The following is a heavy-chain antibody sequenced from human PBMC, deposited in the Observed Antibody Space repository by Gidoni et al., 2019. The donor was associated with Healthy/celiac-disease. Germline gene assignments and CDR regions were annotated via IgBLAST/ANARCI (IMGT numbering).Heavy chain of an antibody. CDR1: YC. D-gene: IGHD3-16*01. Sequence: YCWSMIRQPPGKGLEWIGYIESVGNTNTNPSLKRVVTISVDTSKNQFPLKLSSVTAADTAVYYWAGQAGGGEHYYYYGMDVWGQGTTVTVSS. CDR2: IESVGNT. V-gene: IGHV4-61*07. CDR3: AGQAGGGEHYYYYGMDV. J-gene: IGHJ6*02.